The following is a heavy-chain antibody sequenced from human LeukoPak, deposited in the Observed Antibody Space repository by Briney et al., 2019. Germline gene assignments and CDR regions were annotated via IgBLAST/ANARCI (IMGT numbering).Heavy chain of an antibody. V-gene: IGHV3-23*01. CDR1: GFTFSSFA. CDR2: ISGGGGNT. CDR3: AKDLGGGSGSYFDAFDI. Sequence: PGGSLRLSCAASGFTFSSFAMTWVRQAPGKGLEWVSAISGGGGNTYYADSVKGRFTISRDNSKNTLYLQMNSLRAEDTAVYYCAKDLGGGSGSYFDAFDIWGQGTMVTVSS. J-gene: IGHJ3*02. D-gene: IGHD3-10*01.